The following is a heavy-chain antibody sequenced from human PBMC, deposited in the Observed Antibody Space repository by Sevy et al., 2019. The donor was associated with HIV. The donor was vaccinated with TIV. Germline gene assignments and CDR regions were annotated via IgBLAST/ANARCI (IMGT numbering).Heavy chain of an antibody. D-gene: IGHD2-2*01. Sequence: SETLSLTCAVYGGSFSGYYWSWIRQPPGKGLEWIGEINHSGSTNYNPSLKSRVTISVDTSKNQFSLKLSPVTAADTAVYYCARGGDIVVVPATRFDPWGQGTLVTVSS. CDR1: GGSFSGYY. J-gene: IGHJ5*02. CDR3: ARGGDIVVVPATRFDP. V-gene: IGHV4-34*01. CDR2: INHSGST.